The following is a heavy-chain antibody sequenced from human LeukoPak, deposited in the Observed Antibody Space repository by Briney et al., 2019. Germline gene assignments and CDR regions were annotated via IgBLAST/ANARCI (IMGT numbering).Heavy chain of an antibody. CDR2: ISGSGGST. V-gene: IGHV3-23*01. Sequence: GGSLRLSCAASGFTFSSYAMSWVRQAPGKGLEWVSAISGSGGSTYYADSVKGRFTISRDNSKNTLYLQMNSLRAEDTAVYYCAKGQYYYGSGSFPFWFDPWGQGTLVTVSS. CDR3: AKGQYYYGSGSFPFWFDP. J-gene: IGHJ5*02. CDR1: GFTFSSYA. D-gene: IGHD3-10*01.